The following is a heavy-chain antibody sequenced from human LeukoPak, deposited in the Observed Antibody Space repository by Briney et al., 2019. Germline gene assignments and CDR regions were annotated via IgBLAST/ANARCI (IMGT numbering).Heavy chain of an antibody. Sequence: GGSLRLSCAASGFTFSSYWMIWVRQAPGKGLEWVANIKQDGSEKYYVDSVKGRFTISRDNAKNSLYLQMNSLRAEDTAVYYCASHYRGVIISYFDYWGQGTLVTVSS. CDR2: IKQDGSEK. CDR3: ASHYRGVIISYFDY. V-gene: IGHV3-7*01. CDR1: GFTFSSYW. J-gene: IGHJ4*02. D-gene: IGHD3-10*01.